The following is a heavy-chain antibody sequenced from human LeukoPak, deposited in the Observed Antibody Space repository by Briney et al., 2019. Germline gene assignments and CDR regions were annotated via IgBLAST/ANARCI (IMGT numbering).Heavy chain of an antibody. Sequence: GGSLRLSCAASGFTFDGYGMSWVRQAPGKGLEWVSGINWNGGSTGYADSVKGRFTISRDNAKNSLYLQMNSLRAEDTALYYCARDSDILTGYYLGAFDIWGQGTMVTVSS. CDR3: ARDSDILTGYYLGAFDI. CDR1: GFTFDGYG. CDR2: INWNGGST. V-gene: IGHV3-20*04. J-gene: IGHJ3*02. D-gene: IGHD3-9*01.